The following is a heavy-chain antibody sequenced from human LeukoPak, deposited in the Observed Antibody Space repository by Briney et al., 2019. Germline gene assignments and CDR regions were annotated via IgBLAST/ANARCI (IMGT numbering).Heavy chain of an antibody. Sequence: ASVKVSFKALGYTFTGYYMHWVRQAPGQGLEWMGWINPNSGVTTYAQKFKGRVTMTRDTSISTAYMELSRLRSDDTAVYSCATIPVADPFDYWGQGTLGTVSS. J-gene: IGHJ4*02. V-gene: IGHV1-2*02. D-gene: IGHD6-13*01. CDR2: INPNSGVT. CDR3: ATIPVADPFDY. CDR1: GYTFTGYY.